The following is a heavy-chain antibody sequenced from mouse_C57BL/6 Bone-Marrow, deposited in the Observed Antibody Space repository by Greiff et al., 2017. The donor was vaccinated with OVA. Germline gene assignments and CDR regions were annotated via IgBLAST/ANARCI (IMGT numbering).Heavy chain of an antibody. V-gene: IGHV1-4*01. CDR2: INPSSGYT. Sequence: QVQLQQSGAELARPGASVKMSCKASGYTFTSYTMHWVKQRPGQGLEWIGYINPSSGYTKYNQKFKDKATLTADKSSSTAYMQLSSLTSEDSAVYYCARVRGYNWYFDVWGTGTTVTVSS. CDR1: GYTFTSYT. CDR3: ARVRGYNWYFDV. D-gene: IGHD2-14*01. J-gene: IGHJ1*03.